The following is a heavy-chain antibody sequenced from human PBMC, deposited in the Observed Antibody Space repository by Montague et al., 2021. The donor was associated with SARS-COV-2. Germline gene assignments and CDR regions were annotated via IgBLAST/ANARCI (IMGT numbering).Heavy chain of an antibody. Sequence: SETLSLTCTVSGGSITGYYWSWIRRPPGKGLEWIGYTYYGGSANYNPSLRSRVTISVDTSKNQFSLKLSSVTAADTAVYYCVRDSPYYDSSGDFDYWGQGTLVTVSS. D-gene: IGHD3-22*01. CDR2: TYYGGSA. V-gene: IGHV4-59*13. CDR3: VRDSPYYDSSGDFDY. CDR1: GGSITGYY. J-gene: IGHJ4*02.